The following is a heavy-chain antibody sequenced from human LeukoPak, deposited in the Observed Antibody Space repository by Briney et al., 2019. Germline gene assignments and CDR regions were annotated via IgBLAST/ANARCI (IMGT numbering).Heavy chain of an antibody. D-gene: IGHD5-12*01. CDR2: TYYRSKCYK. V-gene: IGHV6-1*01. CDR3: AREPGGERYRGYDPFDY. Sequence: SQTLSLTSAISVDSVSSDSAAWDSIRQSPSGCREWLGMTYYRSKCYKDYAVSVDSRTTINPDTSKNQFSLQLRSVTPEDTDVYYCAREPGGERYRGYDPFDYWGQGTLVTVSS. CDR1: VDSVSSDSAA. J-gene: IGHJ4*02.